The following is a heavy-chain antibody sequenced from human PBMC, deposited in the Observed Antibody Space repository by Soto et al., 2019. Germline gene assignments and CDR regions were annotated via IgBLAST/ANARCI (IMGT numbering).Heavy chain of an antibody. Sequence: GGSLRLSXAASGFTFSSYAMSWVRQAPGKGLEWVSAISGSGGSTYYADSVKGRFTISRDNSKNTLYLQMNSLRAEDTAVYYCAKVRVGYSSGWSYFDYWGQGTLVTVS. CDR3: AKVRVGYSSGWSYFDY. D-gene: IGHD6-19*01. CDR2: ISGSGGST. CDR1: GFTFSSYA. J-gene: IGHJ4*02. V-gene: IGHV3-23*01.